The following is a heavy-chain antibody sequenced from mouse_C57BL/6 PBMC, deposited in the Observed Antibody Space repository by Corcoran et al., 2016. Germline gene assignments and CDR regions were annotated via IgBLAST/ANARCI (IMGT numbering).Heavy chain of an antibody. V-gene: IGHV9-3*01. J-gene: IGHJ1*03. D-gene: IGHD1-1*01. Sequence: QIQLVQSGPELKKPGETVKISCKASGYTFTTYGMSWVKQAPGKGLKWMGWINTYSGVPTYADDFKGRFAFSLETSASTAYLQINNRKNEDTATYFCARIYYYGSSSWYFDVWGTGTTVTVSS. CDR2: INTYSGVP. CDR3: ARIYYYGSSSWYFDV. CDR1: GYTFTTYG.